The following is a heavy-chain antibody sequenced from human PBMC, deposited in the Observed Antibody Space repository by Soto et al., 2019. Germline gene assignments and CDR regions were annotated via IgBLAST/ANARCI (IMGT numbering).Heavy chain of an antibody. CDR2: IIPIFGTA. Sequence: SVKVSCKASGGTFSSYAISWVRQAPGQGLEWMGGIIPIFGTANYAQKFQGRVTITADESTSTAYMELSSLRSEDTAVYYCARGYHPPHPQNYYYYGMDVWGQGTTVTVSS. V-gene: IGHV1-69*13. D-gene: IGHD3-16*02. CDR3: ARGYHPPHPQNYYYYGMDV. CDR1: GGTFSSYA. J-gene: IGHJ6*02.